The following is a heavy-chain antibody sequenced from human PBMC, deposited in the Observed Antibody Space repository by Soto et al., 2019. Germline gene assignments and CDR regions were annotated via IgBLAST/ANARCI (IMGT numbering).Heavy chain of an antibody. CDR1: GFTFSSYW. CDR2: IKQDGSEK. J-gene: IGHJ6*02. Sequence: GGSLRLSCAASGFTFSSYWMSWVRQAPGKGLEWVANIKQDGSEKYYVDSVKGRFTISRDNAKNSLYLQMNSLRAEDTAVYYCARDSYYDFWSGYYMYYYGTDVWGQGTTVTVSS. V-gene: IGHV3-7*03. D-gene: IGHD3-3*01. CDR3: ARDSYYDFWSGYYMYYYGTDV.